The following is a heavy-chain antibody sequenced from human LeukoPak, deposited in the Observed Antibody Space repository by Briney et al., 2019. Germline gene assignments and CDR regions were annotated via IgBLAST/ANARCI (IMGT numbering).Heavy chain of an antibody. Sequence: EPGGSLRLSCAASGFTFSSYSMNWVRQAPGKGLEWVSYISISGSTIYYADSVKGRFTISRDNAKNSLYLQMNSLRAEDTAVYYCARQQAGGYYGHWGQGTLVTVSS. CDR3: ARQQAGGYYGH. CDR2: ISISGSTI. J-gene: IGHJ4*02. V-gene: IGHV3-48*04. CDR1: GFTFSSYS. D-gene: IGHD3-10*01.